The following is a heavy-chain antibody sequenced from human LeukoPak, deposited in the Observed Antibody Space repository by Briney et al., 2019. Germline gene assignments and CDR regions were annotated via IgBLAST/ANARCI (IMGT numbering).Heavy chain of an antibody. V-gene: IGHV3-9*01. D-gene: IGHD2-21*01. Sequence: GGSLRLSCAASGFTFSSYAMHWVRQGPGKGLEWVSGINWIGRSIDYADTVKGRFTISRDNAKNSLYLQMNSRRAEDTAFYYCAKDKLGIYRQGSFDTWGQGTLVTVSS. CDR3: AKDKLGIYRQGSFDT. J-gene: IGHJ5*02. CDR1: GFTFSSYA. CDR2: INWIGRSI.